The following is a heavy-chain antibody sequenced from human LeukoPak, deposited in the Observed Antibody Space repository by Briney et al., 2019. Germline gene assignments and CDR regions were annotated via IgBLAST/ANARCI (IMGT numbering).Heavy chain of an antibody. CDR3: ARDDITMVRGVRENWFDP. V-gene: IGHV1-69*01. Sequence: SVKVSCKASGGTFSSYAISWVRQAPGQGLEWMGGIIPIFGTANYAQKFQGRVTITADESTSTAYMELSSLRSEDTAVYYCARDDITMVRGVRENWFDPRGQGTLVTVSS. J-gene: IGHJ5*02. D-gene: IGHD3-10*01. CDR1: GGTFSSYA. CDR2: IIPIFGTA.